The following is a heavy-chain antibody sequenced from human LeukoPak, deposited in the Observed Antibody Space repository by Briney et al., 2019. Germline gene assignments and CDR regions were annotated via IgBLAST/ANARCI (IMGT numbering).Heavy chain of an antibody. D-gene: IGHD2/OR15-2a*01. J-gene: IGHJ4*02. CDR1: GNYW. Sequence: GGSLRLSCAASGNYWMHWVRQVPGKGLVWVSHINSDGSWTSYADSVKGRFTVSKDNAKNTVYLQMNSLRAEDTAVYYCVSFYETYWGRGTLVTVSS. CDR2: INSDGSWT. CDR3: VSFYETY. V-gene: IGHV3-74*01.